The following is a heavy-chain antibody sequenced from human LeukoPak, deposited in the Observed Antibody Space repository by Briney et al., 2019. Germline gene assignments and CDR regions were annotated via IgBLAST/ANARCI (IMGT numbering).Heavy chain of an antibody. Sequence: SETLSLTCAVYGGSFSGYYWSWIRQPPGKGLEWIGEINHSGSTNYNSSLKSRVTISVDTSKNQFSLKLSSVTAADTAVYYCARSPSAVSYPYYYYGMDVWGQGTTVTVSS. D-gene: IGHD3-10*01. CDR1: GGSFSGYY. J-gene: IGHJ6*02. CDR2: INHSGST. CDR3: ARSPSAVSYPYYYYGMDV. V-gene: IGHV4-34*01.